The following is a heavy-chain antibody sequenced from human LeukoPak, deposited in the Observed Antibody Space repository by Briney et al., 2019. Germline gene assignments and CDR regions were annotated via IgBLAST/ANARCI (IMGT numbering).Heavy chain of an antibody. Sequence: SGGSLRLSCAASGFTFSSYSMNWVRQAPGKGLEWVSSISSSSSYIYYADSVKGRFTISRDNAKSSLYLQMNSLRAEDTVVYYCASSYGDYLDYWGQGTLDTVSS. V-gene: IGHV3-21*01. CDR1: GFTFSSYS. CDR2: ISSSSSYI. D-gene: IGHD4-17*01. J-gene: IGHJ4*02. CDR3: ASSYGDYLDY.